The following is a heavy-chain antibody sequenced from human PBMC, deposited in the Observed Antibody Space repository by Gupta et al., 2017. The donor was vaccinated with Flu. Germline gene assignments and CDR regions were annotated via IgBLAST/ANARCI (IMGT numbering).Heavy chain of an antibody. Sequence: EVQLLESGGGLVQPGESLRLSCAVSGFTFSNHAMSWVRQAPGKGLEWVSSISGSGDRTNYADSVKGRFTISRDNSKNTLYLQINSLRADDTAVYYCAKRGGYSGYDSPHLFDYWGQGTLVTVPS. J-gene: IGHJ4*02. CDR3: AKRGGYSGYDSPHLFDY. D-gene: IGHD5-12*01. CDR2: ISGSGDRT. V-gene: IGHV3-23*01. CDR1: GFTFSNHA.